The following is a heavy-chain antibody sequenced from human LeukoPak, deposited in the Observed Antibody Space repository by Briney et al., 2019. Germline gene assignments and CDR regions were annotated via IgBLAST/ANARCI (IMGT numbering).Heavy chain of an antibody. Sequence: PGGSLRLSCAASGFIFSSYGMNWVRQAPGKGLEWVSYISSSSPTIYYADSVKGRFTISRDNAKNSLYLQMNSLRAEDTAVYYCAKDRSSSSWYPQYYFDYWGQGTLVTVSS. J-gene: IGHJ4*02. CDR1: GFIFSSYG. CDR3: AKDRSSSSWYPQYYFDY. CDR2: ISSSSPTI. V-gene: IGHV3-48*01. D-gene: IGHD6-13*01.